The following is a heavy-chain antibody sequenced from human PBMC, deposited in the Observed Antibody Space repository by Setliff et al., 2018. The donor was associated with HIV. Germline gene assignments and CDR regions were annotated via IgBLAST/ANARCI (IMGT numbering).Heavy chain of an antibody. CDR2: VFYNGDT. CDR1: GGSIRSYY. V-gene: IGHV4-59*08. CDR3: ARQMTIPGVVVTPVDY. J-gene: IGHJ4*02. Sequence: SETLSLTCTVSGGSIRSYYWSWIRQSPGKGLEWIGYVFYNGDTAYNPSLKSRLTISVDTSKSQFSLKLTSVTAADTAVYYCARQMTIPGVVVTPVDYWGQGALVTVSS. D-gene: IGHD2-15*01.